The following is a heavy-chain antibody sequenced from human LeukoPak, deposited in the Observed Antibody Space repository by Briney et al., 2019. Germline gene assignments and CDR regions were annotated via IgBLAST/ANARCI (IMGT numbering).Heavy chain of an antibody. CDR1: GFTFSSYG. J-gene: IGHJ6*02. CDR2: ISYDGSNK. V-gene: IGHV3-30*18. CDR3: AKGDDYGDYLTSNYYYYGMDV. D-gene: IGHD4-17*01. Sequence: VGSLRLSCAASGFTFSSYGMHWVRQAPGKGLEWVAVISYDGSNKYYADSVKGRFTISRDNSKNTLYLQMNSLRAEDTAVYYCAKGDDYGDYLTSNYYYYGMDVWGQGTTVTVS.